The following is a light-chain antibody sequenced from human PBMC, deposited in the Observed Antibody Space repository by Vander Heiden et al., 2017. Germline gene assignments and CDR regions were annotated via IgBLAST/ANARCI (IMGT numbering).Light chain of an antibody. CDR1: PSVSSN. Sequence: IVLTQSSSTLPVSPGERATLSFSASPSVSSNFSWYQQKPSQAPRLLIYGASTWATGIPARFSFSGSGTEFTLTISSLQSEDFAVYYCQQYNNWPPVAFGQGTEVEIK. CDR2: GAS. J-gene: IGKJ1*01. CDR3: QQYNNWPPVA. V-gene: IGKV3-15*01.